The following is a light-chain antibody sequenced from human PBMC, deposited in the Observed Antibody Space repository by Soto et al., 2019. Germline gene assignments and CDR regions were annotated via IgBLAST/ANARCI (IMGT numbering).Light chain of an antibody. CDR3: PQSYSTPWT. CDR2: AAS. J-gene: IGKJ2*01. Sequence: DIQMTQSPSSLSASVGDRVTITCRASQSISSYLNWYQQKPGKAPKLLIYAASSLQSGVPSRFSGSGFWTDFTLNISSLQTGDFATYYCPQSYSTPWTFGQGTKLEIQ. V-gene: IGKV1-39*01. CDR1: QSISSY.